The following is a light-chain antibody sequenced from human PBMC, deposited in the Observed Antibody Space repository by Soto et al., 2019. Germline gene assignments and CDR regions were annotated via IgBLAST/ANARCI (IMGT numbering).Light chain of an antibody. V-gene: IGKV1-33*01. CDR2: DAS. CDR1: QDITNY. J-gene: IGKJ4*01. Sequence: DIQMTQSPSSLSASVGDRVTITCQASQDITNYLNWYQQKPGKAPKLVIYDASNLETGVPSRFSGSGSGTDFTFTISSLQPEDIATYYCQQYDHLLTFGGGTKVELK. CDR3: QQYDHLLT.